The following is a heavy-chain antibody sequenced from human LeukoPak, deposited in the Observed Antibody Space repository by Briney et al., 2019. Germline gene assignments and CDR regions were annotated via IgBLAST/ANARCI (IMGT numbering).Heavy chain of an antibody. V-gene: IGHV1-46*01. Sequence: ASVKVSCKASGYTFTSYYMHWVRQAPGQGLEWMGIINPSGGSTSYAQKFQGRVTMTRDMSTSTVYMELSSLRSEDTAVYYCARDQKPYDSSGYPRVSLDYWGQGTLVTVSS. J-gene: IGHJ4*02. CDR2: INPSGGST. CDR1: GYTFTSYY. CDR3: ARDQKPYDSSGYPRVSLDY. D-gene: IGHD3-22*01.